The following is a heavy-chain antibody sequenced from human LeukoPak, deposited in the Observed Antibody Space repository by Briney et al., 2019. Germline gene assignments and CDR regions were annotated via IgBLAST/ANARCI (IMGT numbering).Heavy chain of an antibody. J-gene: IGHJ1*01. CDR1: GFTFSSAW. V-gene: IGHV4-4*02. D-gene: IGHD1-14*01. CDR2: IYYSGST. Sequence: PGGSLRLSCAASGFTFSSAWMSWVRQPPGKGLEWIGSIYYSGSTYYNPSLKSRVTISVDTSKNQFSLKLSSVTAADTAVYYCARDKKTGSPGYFQHWGQGTLVTVSS. CDR3: ARDKKTGSPGYFQH.